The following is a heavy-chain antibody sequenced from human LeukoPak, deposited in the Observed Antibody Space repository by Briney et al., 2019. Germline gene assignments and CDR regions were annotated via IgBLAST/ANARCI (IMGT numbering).Heavy chain of an antibody. CDR2: IYHSGST. V-gene: IGHV4-30-2*01. CDR3: ARSVGGYYDSSGYVPDAFDI. Sequence: SETLSLTCAVSGGSISSGGSSWSWIRQPPGKGLEWIGYIYHSGSTYYNPSLKSRVTISVDRSKNQFSLKLSSVTAADTAVYYCARSVGGYYDSSGYVPDAFDIWGQGTMVTVSS. J-gene: IGHJ3*02. CDR1: GGSISSGGSS. D-gene: IGHD3-22*01.